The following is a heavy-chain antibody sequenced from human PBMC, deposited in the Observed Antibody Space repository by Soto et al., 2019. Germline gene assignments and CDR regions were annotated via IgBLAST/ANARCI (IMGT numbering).Heavy chain of an antibody. V-gene: IGHV5-10-1*01. D-gene: IGHD3-22*01. Sequence: EVQLVQSGAEVKKPGESLRISCKDSGYSFTRYWISWVRQMSGKGLEWMGRIDPSDSYTNYSPSFQGHVTISADKSISTAYLQWSSLKASDTAMYYCARRPYDSSGYADYWGQGTLVTVSS. CDR3: ARRPYDSSGYADY. CDR2: IDPSDSYT. CDR1: GYSFTRYW. J-gene: IGHJ4*02.